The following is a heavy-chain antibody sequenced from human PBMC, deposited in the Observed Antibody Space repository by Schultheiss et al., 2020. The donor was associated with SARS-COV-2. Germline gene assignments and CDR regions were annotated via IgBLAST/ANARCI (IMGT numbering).Heavy chain of an antibody. V-gene: IGHV4-34*01. J-gene: IGHJ4*02. Sequence: SETLSLTCTVSGGSISSYYWSWIRQHPGKGLEWIGEINHSGSTNYNPSLKSRVTISVDTSKNQFSLKLSSVTAADTAVYYCARVQFVDYVADYWGQGTPVTVSS. CDR3: ARVQFVDYVADY. D-gene: IGHD4-17*01. CDR1: GGSISSYY. CDR2: INHSGST.